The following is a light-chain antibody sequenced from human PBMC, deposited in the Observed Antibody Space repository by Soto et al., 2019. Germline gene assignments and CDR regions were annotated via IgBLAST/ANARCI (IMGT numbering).Light chain of an antibody. CDR3: SSYTSSSTPDV. CDR1: SSDVGVYNY. V-gene: IGLV2-14*01. CDR2: DVS. Sequence: QSALTQPASVSGSPGQSITISCTGTSSDVGVYNYVSWYQQHPGKVPKLMIYDVSNRPSGVSNRFSGSKSGNTASLTISGLQAEYEADYYCSSYTSSSTPDVFGTGTKVTVL. J-gene: IGLJ1*01.